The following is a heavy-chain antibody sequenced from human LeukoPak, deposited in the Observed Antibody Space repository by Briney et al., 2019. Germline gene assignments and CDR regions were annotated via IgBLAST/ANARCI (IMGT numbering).Heavy chain of an antibody. V-gene: IGHV3-7*01. Sequence: GGSLRLSCAASGFTFSSYWMSWARQAPGKGLEWVANIKEDGSEKYYVDSVKGRFTISRDNAKKSLYLQMNSLRAEDTAVYYCASFGNYEDYWGQGTLVTVSS. J-gene: IGHJ4*02. D-gene: IGHD4-11*01. CDR2: IKEDGSEK. CDR3: ASFGNYEDY. CDR1: GFTFSSYW.